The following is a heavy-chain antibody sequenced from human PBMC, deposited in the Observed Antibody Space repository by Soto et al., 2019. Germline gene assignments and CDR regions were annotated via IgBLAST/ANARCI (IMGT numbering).Heavy chain of an antibody. CDR1: GFAFSDHF. Sequence: PGGSLRLSCAASGFAFSDHFMTWIRQSPGKGLEWVSYISSDSATIYYTDSVQGRFTVSRDNAKKSVYLQMSSLRADDTAVYYCASDIYYYASSYWGQGTLVTVSS. CDR2: ISSDSATI. V-gene: IGHV3-11*01. D-gene: IGHD3-10*01. CDR3: ASDIYYYASSY. J-gene: IGHJ4*02.